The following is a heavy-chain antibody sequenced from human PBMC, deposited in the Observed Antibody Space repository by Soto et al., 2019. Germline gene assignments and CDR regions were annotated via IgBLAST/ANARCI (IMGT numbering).Heavy chain of an antibody. Sequence: QVQLVQSGAEVKKPGASVKVSCKASGYTFTSYGIIWVRQAPGQGLAWMGWINAYNVNTSYAQKLQGRVTMTKDTTTSTAYMELGSLRSNDTAVIYSARDPVACTYFDYWGQGTLVTVSS. D-gene: IGHD2-8*01. CDR3: ARDPVACTYFDY. V-gene: IGHV1-18*01. CDR2: INAYNVNT. CDR1: GYTFTSYG. J-gene: IGHJ4*02.